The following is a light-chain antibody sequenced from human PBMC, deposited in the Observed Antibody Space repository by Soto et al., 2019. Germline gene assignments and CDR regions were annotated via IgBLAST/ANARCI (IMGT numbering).Light chain of an antibody. Sequence: QYGLTQPASVSGSPGQSITISCTGSSSDIGAYNYVSWFQQYPGKAPKLIISEVSNRPSGVSNRFSGSKSGTAASLTISGLQTEDEADYFCFSFTTDCAQGFGKGTKGTVL. V-gene: IGLV2-14*01. CDR3: FSFTTDCAQG. J-gene: IGLJ1*01. CDR2: EVS. CDR1: SSDIGAYNY.